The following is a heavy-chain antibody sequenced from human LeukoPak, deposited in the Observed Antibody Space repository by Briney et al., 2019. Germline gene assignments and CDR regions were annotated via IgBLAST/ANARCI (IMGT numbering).Heavy chain of an antibody. D-gene: IGHD3-10*01. CDR3: ARGPTMVRGVIEGYFQH. V-gene: IGHV1-8*01. CDR2: MNPNSGNT. Sequence: ASLKVSCKASGYTFTSYDINWVRQATGQGLEWMGWMNPNSGNTGYAQKFQGRVTMTRNTSISTAYMELSSLRSEDTAVYYCARGPTMVRGVIEGYFQHWGQGTLVTVSS. J-gene: IGHJ1*01. CDR1: GYTFTSYD.